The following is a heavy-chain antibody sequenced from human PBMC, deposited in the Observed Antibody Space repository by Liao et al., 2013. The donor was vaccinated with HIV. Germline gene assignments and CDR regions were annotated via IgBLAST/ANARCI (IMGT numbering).Heavy chain of an antibody. D-gene: IGHD6-19*01. CDR3: ASAAGYDVFKI. CDR1: GGSIISSSYY. J-gene: IGHJ3*02. V-gene: IGHV4-39*07. CDR2: IYYSGST. Sequence: QLQLQESGPGLVKPSETLSLTCTVSGGSIISSSYYWGWIRQPPGKGLEWIGNIYYSGSTYYNPSLKSRVTISVDTSKNQFSLKLSSVTAADTAVYYCASAAGYDVFKIWGQGTKVTVSS.